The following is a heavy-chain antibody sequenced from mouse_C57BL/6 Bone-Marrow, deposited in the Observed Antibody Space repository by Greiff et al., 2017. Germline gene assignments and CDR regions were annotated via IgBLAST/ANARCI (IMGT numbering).Heavy chain of an antibody. CDR2: ISSGSSTI. Sequence: EVKLVESGGGLVKPGGSLQLSCAASGFTFSDYGMHWVRQAPEKGLEWVAYISSGSSTIYYADTVKGRFTISRDNAKNTLFLQMTSLRSEDTAMYYCADYEAWFAYWGQGTLVTVSA. CDR3: ADYEAWFAY. CDR1: GFTFSDYG. J-gene: IGHJ3*01. V-gene: IGHV5-17*01. D-gene: IGHD2-3*01.